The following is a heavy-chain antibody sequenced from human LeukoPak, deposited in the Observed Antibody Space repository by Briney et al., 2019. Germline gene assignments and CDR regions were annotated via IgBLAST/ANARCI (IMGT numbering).Heavy chain of an antibody. CDR2: IGGRGTST. Sequence: PGGSLRLSCAASGLRFSDFTMTWVRQAPGKGPEWVSAIGGRGTSTYYADSLGGRFTISRDNSKDMLYLQMNSLKVEDTATYYCGKEGGAWGQGTKVTVSS. J-gene: IGHJ5*02. CDR1: GLRFSDFT. CDR3: GKEGGA. V-gene: IGHV3-23*01. D-gene: IGHD3-16*01.